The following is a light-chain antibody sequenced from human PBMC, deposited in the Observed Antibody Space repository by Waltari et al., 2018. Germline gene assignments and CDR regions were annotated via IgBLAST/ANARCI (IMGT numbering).Light chain of an antibody. CDR2: GTF. J-gene: IGKJ4*01. Sequence: EIVLTQSPGPLSLSPGDGATLSCRTSQTIRTTYLAWYQQKPGQAPTLLIYGTFTRATGIPDRFTGSGSGTHFSLTISSLEPEDFATYYCQQYDISPLTFGGGTKVEIK. CDR1: QTIRTTY. V-gene: IGKV3-20*01. CDR3: QQYDISPLT.